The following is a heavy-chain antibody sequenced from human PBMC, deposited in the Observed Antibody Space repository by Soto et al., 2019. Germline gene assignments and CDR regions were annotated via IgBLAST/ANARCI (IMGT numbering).Heavy chain of an antibody. CDR3: ARDRGWNTGWFDP. D-gene: IGHD3-10*01. J-gene: IGHJ5*02. CDR2: IFRGGST. CDR1: GFTVISNY. Sequence: EVQLVESGGGLIQPGGSLRLSCAASGFTVISNYMSWVRQAPGRGLEWVSIIFRGGSTYYAASVTGRFTISRDNSKNTLYRQMNSLRAEDTAVYYCARDRGWNTGWFDPWGQGTLVTVSS. V-gene: IGHV3-53*01.